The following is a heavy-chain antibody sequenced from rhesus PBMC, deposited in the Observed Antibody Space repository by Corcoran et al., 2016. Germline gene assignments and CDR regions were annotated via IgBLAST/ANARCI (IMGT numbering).Heavy chain of an antibody. V-gene: IGHV4-173*01. CDR1: GGSIRSNS. CDR3: AREGVWVQFSLDS. D-gene: IGHD5-24*01. CDR2: ISGIGGST. Sequence: QVQLQESGPGLVKPSETLSFTCAVSGGSIRSNSWRWLRQPPGQGLEWIGRISGIGGSTDYNPSLKSRVTISTDTARNQFSLKRSSVTAADTAVYYCAREGVWVQFSLDSWGQGVVVTVSS. J-gene: IGHJ6*01.